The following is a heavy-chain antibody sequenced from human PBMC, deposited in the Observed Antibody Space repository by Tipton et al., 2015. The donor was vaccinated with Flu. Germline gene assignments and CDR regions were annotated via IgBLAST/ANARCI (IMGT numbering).Heavy chain of an antibody. V-gene: IGHV4-59*01. D-gene: IGHD2-21*01. CDR2: VYYTGST. CDR1: GGSIRGYY. J-gene: IGHJ4*02. Sequence: TLSLTCTVSGGSIRGYYWNWIRQFPGKGLEWIGLVYYTGSTNYKSSLKSRVTISTDTSTNQVSLKMNSVIAADTAVYYCARGPPGPSIRAYYFDIWGQGALVTVSS. CDR3: ARGPPGPSIRAYYFDI.